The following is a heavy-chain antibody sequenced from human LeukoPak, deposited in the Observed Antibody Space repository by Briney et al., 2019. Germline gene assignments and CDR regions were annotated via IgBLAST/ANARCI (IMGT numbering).Heavy chain of an antibody. CDR2: MNPNSGNT. Sequence: ASVKVSCKASGYTFTSYDINWVRQATGQGLEWMGWMNPNSGNTGYAQKFQGRVTITRNTSISTAYMELSSLRSEDTAVYYCARGLRGVATIYYYYYYMDVWGKGTTVTVSS. J-gene: IGHJ6*03. V-gene: IGHV1-8*03. CDR1: GYTFTSYD. D-gene: IGHD5-12*01. CDR3: ARGLRGVATIYYYYYYMDV.